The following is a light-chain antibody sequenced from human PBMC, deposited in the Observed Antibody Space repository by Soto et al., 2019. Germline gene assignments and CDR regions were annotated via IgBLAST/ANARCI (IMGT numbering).Light chain of an antibody. CDR2: GAS. V-gene: IGKV3-15*01. J-gene: IGKJ1*01. CDR1: QSVSSK. CDR3: QQYNNGPQT. Sequence: EIVMTQSPATLSVSPWERATLSCRASQSVSSKLAWYRHKPGQAPRLLIYGASTRATGIPARFSGSGSGTEFTLTISSLQSEDFAVYYCQQYNNGPQTFGQGTKVDIK.